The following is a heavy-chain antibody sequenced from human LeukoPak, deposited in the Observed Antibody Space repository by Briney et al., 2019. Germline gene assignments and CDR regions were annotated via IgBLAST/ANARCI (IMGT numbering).Heavy chain of an antibody. CDR3: ARDREWVRSSPLYYFHY. J-gene: IGHJ4*02. Sequence: PGGSLRLSCAASGFTFSSYGMHWVRQAPGKGLEWVSYISSSSSTIYYADSVKGRFTISRDNAKNSLYLQMNSLRVEDTAVYYCARDREWVRSSPLYYFHYWGQGTLVTVSS. CDR1: GFTFSSYG. V-gene: IGHV3-48*01. CDR2: ISSSSSTI. D-gene: IGHD5-12*01.